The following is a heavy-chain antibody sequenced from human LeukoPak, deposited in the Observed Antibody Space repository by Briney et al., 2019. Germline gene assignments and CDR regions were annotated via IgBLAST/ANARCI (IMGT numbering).Heavy chain of an antibody. V-gene: IGHV3-74*01. D-gene: IGHD4-17*01. CDR1: GFTFSSSW. J-gene: IGHJ4*02. Sequence: GGSLRLSCAASGFTFSSSWMHWVRQAPGKGLVWVSRMDGDGNNIDYADSVKGRFITSRDNAKNTLYLQMYSLRAEDTAVYYCARNPRTDFASWGQGTLVTVSS. CDR2: MDGDGNNI. CDR3: ARNPRTDFAS.